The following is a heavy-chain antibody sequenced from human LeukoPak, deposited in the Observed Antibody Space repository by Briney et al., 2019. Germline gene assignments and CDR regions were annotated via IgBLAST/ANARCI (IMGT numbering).Heavy chain of an antibody. CDR2: INWNGGST. J-gene: IGHJ4*02. Sequence: PGGSLRLSCVASGFTFEDYALSWVRQAPGKGLEWVSGINWNGGSTGYADSVKGRFTISRDNAKNSLYLQMNSLRAEDTALYYCASHASYYYDSSGYRHFDFWGQGTLVTVSS. D-gene: IGHD3-22*01. CDR1: GFTFEDYA. V-gene: IGHV3-20*04. CDR3: ASHASYYYDSSGYRHFDF.